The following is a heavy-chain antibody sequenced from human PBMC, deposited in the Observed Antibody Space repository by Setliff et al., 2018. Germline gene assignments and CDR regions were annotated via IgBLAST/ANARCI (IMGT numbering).Heavy chain of an antibody. CDR1: GGSVGGGTYY. CDR2: LHTSGSI. Sequence: SETLSLTCTVSGGSVGGGTYYWSWIRQPAGKGLEWIGRLHTSGSIDYNPSLKSRVTISVDTSKNQFSLRLRSVTAADTAVYFCARDNTMVGATDYWGLGTLVTVSS. D-gene: IGHD1-26*01. J-gene: IGHJ4*02. CDR3: ARDNTMVGATDY. V-gene: IGHV4-61*02.